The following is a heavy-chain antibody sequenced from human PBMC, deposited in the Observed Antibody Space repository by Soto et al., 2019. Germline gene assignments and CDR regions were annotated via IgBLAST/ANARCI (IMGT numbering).Heavy chain of an antibody. J-gene: IGHJ6*02. V-gene: IGHV3-30*02. Sequence: GGSLRLSCAASGFTFSSHGMHWVRQAPGKGLDWVAFISYDGSNKYYVDSVKGRFTISRDNSQNTLYLQMNSLRAEDTAVYYCAKDQGGYCSATSCSSGMDVWGQGTKVTVYS. CDR2: ISYDGSNK. CDR1: GFTFSSHG. D-gene: IGHD2-2*01. CDR3: AKDQGGYCSATSCSSGMDV.